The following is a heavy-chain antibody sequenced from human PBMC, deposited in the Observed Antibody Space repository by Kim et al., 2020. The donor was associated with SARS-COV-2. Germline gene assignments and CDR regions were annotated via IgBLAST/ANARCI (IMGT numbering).Heavy chain of an antibody. CDR3: ARDLVGCSGGSCYFLMDV. CDR2: INPSGCST. J-gene: IGHJ6*02. Sequence: ASVKVSCKASGYTFTSYYMHWVRQAPGQGLEWMGIINPSGCSTSYAQKFQGRVTMTRDTSTSTVYMELSSLRSEDTAVYYCARDLVGCSGGSCYFLMDVWGQGTTVTVSS. D-gene: IGHD2-15*01. V-gene: IGHV1-46*01. CDR1: GYTFTSYY.